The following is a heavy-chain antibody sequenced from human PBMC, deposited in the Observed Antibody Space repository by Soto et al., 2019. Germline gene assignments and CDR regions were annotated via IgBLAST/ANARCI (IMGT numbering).Heavy chain of an antibody. J-gene: IGHJ5*02. V-gene: IGHV5-51*01. CDR3: ARKDKSGYFNWFDP. CDR2: IFPSDSDT. Sequence: ASVKVSCRTSGYKFTSSWIAWVRQMPGKGLEWMGIIFPSDSDTRYSPSFQGQVTISADRSTSTVFLQWASLKASDTAVYFCARKDKSGYFNWFDPWGQGTLVTAPQ. CDR1: GYKFTSSW. D-gene: IGHD3-22*01.